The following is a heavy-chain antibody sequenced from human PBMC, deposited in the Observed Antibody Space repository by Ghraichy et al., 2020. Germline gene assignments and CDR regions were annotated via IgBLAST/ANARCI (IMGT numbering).Heavy chain of an antibody. CDR3: ATPRRGAAGFDF. CDR2: INYSGNT. J-gene: IGHJ4*02. D-gene: IGHD6-13*01. V-gene: IGHV4-39*01. CDR1: GASISTSTHY. Sequence: SETLSLTCTVSGASISTSTHYWGWVRQPPGKEPEWIASINYSGNTYYNPSLWSRVTISVDTSKNQFSIKVISVTATDTAVYFCATPRRGAAGFDFWGQGVLVTVFS.